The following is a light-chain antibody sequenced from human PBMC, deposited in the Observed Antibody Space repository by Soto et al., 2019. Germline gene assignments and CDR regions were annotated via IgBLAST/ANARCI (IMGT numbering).Light chain of an antibody. CDR2: EDT. V-gene: IGLV2-23*01. CDR3: CSYAGGSTWV. Sequence: QSVLTQPASVSGSPGRSITISCTGTNNDVGNYDLVSWYQQHPGKAPQLMIYEDTKRPSGVSDRFSGSKSGNLASLIISGLQAEDEADYYCCSYAGGSTWVFGGGTKLTVL. CDR1: NNDVGNYDL. J-gene: IGLJ3*02.